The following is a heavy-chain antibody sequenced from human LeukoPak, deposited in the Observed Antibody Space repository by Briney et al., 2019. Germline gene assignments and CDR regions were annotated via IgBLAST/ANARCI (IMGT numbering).Heavy chain of an antibody. V-gene: IGHV1-46*01. J-gene: IGHJ6*03. CDR1: GYTFTSYY. CDR2: INPSGGST. D-gene: IGHD2-2*02. CDR3: ARSDTRDYYYYYMDV. Sequence: GASVKVSCKASGYTFTSYYMHWVRQAPGQGLEWMGIINPSGGSTSYAQKFQGRVTMTRDMSTSTVYMELSSLRSEDTAVYYCARSDTRDYYYYYMDVWGKGTTVTVSS.